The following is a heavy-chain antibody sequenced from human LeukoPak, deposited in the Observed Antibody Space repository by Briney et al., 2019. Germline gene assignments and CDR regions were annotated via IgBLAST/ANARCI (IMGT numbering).Heavy chain of an antibody. CDR1: GFTFSSYS. J-gene: IGHJ6*03. D-gene: IGHD4-17*01. Sequence: GGSLRLSCAASGFTFSSYSMNWVRQAPGKGLEWVSSISSSSSYIYYADSVKGRFTISRDNAKNSLYLQMNSLRAEDTAVYYCARGPNGEFYMDVWGKGTTVTISS. CDR3: ARGPNGEFYMDV. CDR2: ISSSSSYI. V-gene: IGHV3-21*01.